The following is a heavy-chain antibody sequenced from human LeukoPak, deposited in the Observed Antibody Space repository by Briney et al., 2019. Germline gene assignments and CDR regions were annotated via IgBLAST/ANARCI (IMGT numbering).Heavy chain of an antibody. CDR2: ISSSSSTI. V-gene: IGHV3-48*03. J-gene: IGHJ4*02. CDR1: GFIFSSYE. CDR3: ARAHYYDSSGLDN. D-gene: IGHD3-22*01. Sequence: GGSLRLSCAASGFIFSSYEMNWVRQSPGKGLEWISYISSSSSTIYYADSVKGRFTVSRDNAKNSLFLQMNSLRVEDTAVYYCARAHYYDSSGLDNWGQGTLVTVSS.